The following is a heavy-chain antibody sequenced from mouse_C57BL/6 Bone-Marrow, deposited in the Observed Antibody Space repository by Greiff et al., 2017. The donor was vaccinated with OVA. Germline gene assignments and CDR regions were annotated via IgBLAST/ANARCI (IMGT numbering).Heavy chain of an antibody. Sequence: QVHVKQSGAELARPGASVKMSCKASGYTFTSYMMHWVKQRPGQGLEWIGYINPSSGYTKYNQKFKDKATLTADKSSSTAYMQLSSLTSEDSAVYYCARPGKGYYFDYWSQGTTLTVSS. J-gene: IGHJ2*01. V-gene: IGHV1-4*01. CDR2: INPSSGYT. CDR3: ARPGKGYYFDY. CDR1: GYTFTSYM.